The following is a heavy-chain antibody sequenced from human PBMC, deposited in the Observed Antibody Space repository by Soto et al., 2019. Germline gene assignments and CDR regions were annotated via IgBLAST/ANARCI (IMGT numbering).Heavy chain of an antibody. CDR1: GYTFSIYW. CDR2: IYPSDSYT. J-gene: IGHJ4*02. V-gene: IGHV5-51*01. CDR3: ARNANQVQDHFEL. D-gene: IGHD2-2*01. Sequence: GESLKISCQFSGYTFSIYWIFCVRQMPGKCLEWMGIIYPSDSYTRYSPSFQGQVTVSADQSINTAYLQWDSLKASDTAIYYCARNANQVQDHFELWGQGTTVNVS.